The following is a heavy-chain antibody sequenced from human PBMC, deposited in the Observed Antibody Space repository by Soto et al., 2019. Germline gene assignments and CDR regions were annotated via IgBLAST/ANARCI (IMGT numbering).Heavy chain of an antibody. CDR3: VGGQYYFDY. Sequence: QVQLVESGGGVVQPGRSLRLSCAASGFPFTTYGMHWVREGPGKGLDCVAAISYDGSNKFYADSVKGRFTISRDNSKNTLYLQMNSLRPEDTALYYCVGGQYYFDYRGQGTLVIVSS. D-gene: IGHD3-10*01. V-gene: IGHV3-30*03. J-gene: IGHJ4*02. CDR2: ISYDGSNK. CDR1: GFPFTTYG.